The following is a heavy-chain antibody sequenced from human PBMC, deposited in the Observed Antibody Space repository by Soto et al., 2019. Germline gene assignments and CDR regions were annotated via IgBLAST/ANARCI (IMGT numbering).Heavy chain of an antibody. CDR2: IYTSGST. CDR3: ARDTAWAAACYYYYYAMDV. CDR1: GGSISSYY. D-gene: IGHD6-13*01. V-gene: IGHV4-4*07. J-gene: IGHJ6*02. Sequence: PSETLSLTCTVSGGSISSYYWSWIRQPAGKGLEWIGRIYTSGSTNYNPSLKSRVTMSVDTSKNQFSLKLSSVTAADTAVYYCARDTAWAAACYYYYYAMDVWGQGTKVTVS.